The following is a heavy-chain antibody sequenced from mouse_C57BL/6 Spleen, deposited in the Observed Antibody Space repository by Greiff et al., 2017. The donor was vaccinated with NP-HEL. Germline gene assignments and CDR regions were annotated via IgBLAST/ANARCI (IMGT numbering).Heavy chain of an antibody. V-gene: IGHV1-50*01. CDR3: ARAFNYVNY. D-gene: IGHD2-1*01. CDR1: GYTFTSYW. J-gene: IGHJ2*01. CDR2: IDPSDSYT. Sequence: QVHVKQPGAELVKPGASVKLSCKASGYTFTSYWMQWVKQRPGQGLEWIGEIDPSDSYTNYNQKFKGKATLTVDTSSSTAYMQLSSLTSEDSAVYYCARAFNYVNYWGQGTTLTVSS.